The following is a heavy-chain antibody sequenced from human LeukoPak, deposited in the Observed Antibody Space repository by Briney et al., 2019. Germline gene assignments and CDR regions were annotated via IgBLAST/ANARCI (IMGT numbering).Heavy chain of an antibody. CDR3: ARVGAPAYYYGMDV. D-gene: IGHD1-26*01. CDR1: GYTFTGYY. V-gene: IGHV1-2*02. J-gene: IGHJ6*02. CDR2: INPNSGGT. Sequence: ASVKVSCKASGYTFTGYYMHWVRQAPGQGLEWMGWINPNSGGTNYAQKFQGRVTMTRDTSISTAYMELSRLRSDDTAVYYCARVGAPAYYYGMDVWGQGTTVTVPS.